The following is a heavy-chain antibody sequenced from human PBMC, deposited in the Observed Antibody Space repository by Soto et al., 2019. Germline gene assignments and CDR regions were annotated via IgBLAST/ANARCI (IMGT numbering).Heavy chain of an antibody. CDR1: GGAISSYE. V-gene: IGHV4-59*01. CDR3: ARVPPYQLDDAFDI. Sequence: KAXGTLSLTCTVSGGAISSYEWSWIRQPPGKGLEWIGYIYYSGSTNYNPSLKSRVTISVDTSKNQFSLKLSSVTAADTAVYYCARVPPYQLDDAFDIWGQGTMVTVSS. J-gene: IGHJ3*02. D-gene: IGHD2-2*01. CDR2: IYYSGST.